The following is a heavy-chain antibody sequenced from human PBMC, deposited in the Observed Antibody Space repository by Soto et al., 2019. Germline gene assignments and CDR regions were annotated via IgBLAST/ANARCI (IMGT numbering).Heavy chain of an antibody. Sequence: QVQLQQWGAGLLKPSETLSLTCAVYGGSFSGYYWSWIRQPPGKGLEWIGEINHSGSTNYNPSLKSRVTISVDTSKNQFPPKLSSVTAADTAVYYCARVRTFGGVIVPGNWFDLWGQGTLVTVSS. CDR3: ARVRTFGGVIVPGNWFDL. CDR1: GGSFSGYY. D-gene: IGHD3-16*02. CDR2: INHSGST. J-gene: IGHJ5*02. V-gene: IGHV4-34*01.